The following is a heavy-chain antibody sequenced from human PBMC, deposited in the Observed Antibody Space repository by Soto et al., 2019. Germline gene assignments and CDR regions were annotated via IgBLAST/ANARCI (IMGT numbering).Heavy chain of an antibody. J-gene: IGHJ4*02. V-gene: IGHV3-23*01. CDR2: IGGSGGNR. CDR1: GFTFNAYA. Sequence: EVQLLESGGGLVQPGGSLRLSCAASGFTFNAYAMTWVRQAPGKGLEWVSAIGGSGGNRYYADSVRGRFTISRDNPKETVDLQMNRLRVEDTAVYYCARVASDYINSVDNWGQGILVTVSS. D-gene: IGHD4-4*01. CDR3: ARVASDYINSVDN.